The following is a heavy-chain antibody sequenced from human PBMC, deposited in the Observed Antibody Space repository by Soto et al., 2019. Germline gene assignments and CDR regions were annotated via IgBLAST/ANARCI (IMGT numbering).Heavy chain of an antibody. Sequence: EVQLVESGGGLVEPGGSLRLSCATSGFTFSTCSMNWVRQAPGKGLEWVSSISATGTYTFYADSLKGRFTISRDNARNSLFLQMTSLRVEDTALYYCTTEYNSRQALNHWGQGALVTVSS. CDR2: ISATGTYT. J-gene: IGHJ5*02. D-gene: IGHD6-6*01. V-gene: IGHV3-21*01. CDR3: TTEYNSRQALNH. CDR1: GFTFSTCS.